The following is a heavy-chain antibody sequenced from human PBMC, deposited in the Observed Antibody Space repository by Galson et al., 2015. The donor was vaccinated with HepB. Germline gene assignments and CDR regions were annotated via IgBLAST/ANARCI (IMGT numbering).Heavy chain of an antibody. Sequence: SLRLSCAASAFTVTNAWMSWVRQAPGKGLEWVGRIKSITDGGTADYDAPVRGRFTISRDNVKNSLYLQMSTLRAEDTAVYYCARAIYGDWGSDAFDIWGQGTMVTVSS. CDR3: ARAIYGDWGSDAFDI. V-gene: IGHV3-15*01. J-gene: IGHJ3*02. CDR1: AFTVTNAW. CDR2: IKSITDGGTA. D-gene: IGHD4-17*01.